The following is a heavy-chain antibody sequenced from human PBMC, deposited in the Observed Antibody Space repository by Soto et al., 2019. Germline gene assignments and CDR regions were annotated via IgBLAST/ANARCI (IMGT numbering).Heavy chain of an antibody. J-gene: IGHJ6*02. CDR3: ARDLTIAAAGTSYYYGMDV. D-gene: IGHD6-13*01. V-gene: IGHV1-8*01. Sequence: ASVKVSCKASGYTFTSYDINWVRQATGQGLEWMGWMNPNSGNTGYAQKFQGRVTMTRNTSISTAYMELRSLRSDDTAVYYCARDLTIAAAGTSYYYGMDVWGQGTTVTVSS. CDR2: MNPNSGNT. CDR1: GYTFTSYD.